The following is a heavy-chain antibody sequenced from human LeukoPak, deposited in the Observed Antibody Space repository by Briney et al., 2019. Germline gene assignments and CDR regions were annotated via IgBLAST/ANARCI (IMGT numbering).Heavy chain of an antibody. Sequence: GGSLRLSCAASGFTFSHYAMSWVRQAPGKGLEWVSYISSSGSTIYYADSVKGRFTISRDNAKNSLYLQMNSLRAEDTAVYYCARAGYDILTGHLDYWGQGTLVTVSS. CDR2: ISSSGSTI. CDR3: ARAGYDILTGHLDY. J-gene: IGHJ4*02. CDR1: GFTFSHYA. V-gene: IGHV3-11*04. D-gene: IGHD3-9*01.